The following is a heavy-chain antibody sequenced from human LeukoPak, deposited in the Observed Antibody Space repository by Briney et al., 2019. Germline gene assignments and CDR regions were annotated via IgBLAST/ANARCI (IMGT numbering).Heavy chain of an antibody. D-gene: IGHD4-17*01. CDR2: IYYSGST. CDR1: GVSIFSYY. CDR3: ARPRDYPYWYFDL. J-gene: IGHJ2*01. Sequence: SSETLSLTCTVSGVSIFSYYWNWIRQPPGQGLEWIGYIYYSGSTNYNPSLKSRVTISVDTSKNQFSLKLSSVTAADTAVYYCARPRDYPYWYFDLWGRGTLVTVSS. V-gene: IGHV4-59*08.